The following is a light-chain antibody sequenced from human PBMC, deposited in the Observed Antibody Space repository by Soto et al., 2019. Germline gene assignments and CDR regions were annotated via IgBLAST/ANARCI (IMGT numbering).Light chain of an antibody. CDR2: HGS. J-gene: IGKJ1*01. CDR1: QSVSSY. Sequence: EVVLTQSPATLSLSPGERATLSCRASQSVSSYLAWYQQKPGLAPRLIMYHGSRRAAGTPDRFSGSGSGTDFSLTISRLEPDDFATYYCQQYNSYSWTFGQGTKVDIK. CDR3: QQYNSYSWT. V-gene: IGKV3-11*01.